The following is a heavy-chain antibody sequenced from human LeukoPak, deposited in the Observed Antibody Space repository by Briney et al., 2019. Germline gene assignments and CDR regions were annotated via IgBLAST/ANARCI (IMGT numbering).Heavy chain of an antibody. CDR2: ISGSGGST. D-gene: IGHD6-13*01. Sequence: PGGSLRLSCAASTFTFSNYWMSWVRQAPGKGLEWVSAISGSGGSTYYADSVKGRFTISRDNSKNTLYLQMNSLRAEDTAVYYCAKSQQLVPRYFQHWGQGTLVTVSS. J-gene: IGHJ1*01. CDR3: AKSQQLVPRYFQH. V-gene: IGHV3-23*01. CDR1: TFTFSNYW.